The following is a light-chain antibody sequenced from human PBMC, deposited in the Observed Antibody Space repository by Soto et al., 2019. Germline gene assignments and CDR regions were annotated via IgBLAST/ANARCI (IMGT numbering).Light chain of an antibody. Sequence: EIVLTHSPGTLSLSPGERATLSFSSSQSVNHNLAWYQQKPGQAPRLLIFDKSSRAPGVPARFSGSGTGTDFTLTINSLQSEDFGVYYCHQYNNWPPSTFGQGTRLEIK. CDR2: DKS. CDR3: HQYNNWPPST. J-gene: IGKJ5*01. V-gene: IGKV3-15*01. CDR1: QSVNHN.